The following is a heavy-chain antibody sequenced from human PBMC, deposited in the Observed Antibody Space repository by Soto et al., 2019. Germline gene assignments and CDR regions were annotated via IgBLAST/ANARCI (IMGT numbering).Heavy chain of an antibody. CDR1: GVTFCSYA. V-gene: IGHV3-23*01. CDR3: AKAGGITIYQQAYYFDY. D-gene: IGHD3-3*01. Sequence: AGGSLRLPCGGSGVTFCSYAMSWGRQGPGKGLECVSAISGSGGSTYYADSVKGRFTISRDNSKNTLYLQMNSLRAEDTAVYYCAKAGGITIYQQAYYFDYWGQGTLVTVSS. J-gene: IGHJ4*02. CDR2: ISGSGGST.